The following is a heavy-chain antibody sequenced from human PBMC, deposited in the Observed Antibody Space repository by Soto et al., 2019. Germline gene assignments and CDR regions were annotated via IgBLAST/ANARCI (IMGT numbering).Heavy chain of an antibody. CDR2: ISAYNGNK. J-gene: IGHJ4*02. CDR1: GYTFTSYG. Sequence: QVQLVQSGAEVKKPGASVKVSCKASGYTFTSYGISWVRQAPGQGLEWMGWISAYNGNKKYAQKVQGRATMTTDTTSSTAYMQLRSLRSDDTAVYYCAREPNYFDYWGQGTLVTVSS. CDR3: AREPNYFDY. V-gene: IGHV1-18*01.